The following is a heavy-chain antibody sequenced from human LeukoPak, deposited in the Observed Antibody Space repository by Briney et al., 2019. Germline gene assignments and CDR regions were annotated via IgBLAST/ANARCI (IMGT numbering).Heavy chain of an antibody. CDR1: GFTFSSYA. J-gene: IGHJ6*02. D-gene: IGHD3-10*01. CDR3: ARALLWFGELFTEYGMDV. V-gene: IGHV3-33*08. CDR2: IWYDGSNK. Sequence: GGSLRLSCAVSGFTFSSYAMGWVRQAPGKGLEWVAVIWYDGSNKYYADSVKGRFTISRDNSKNTLYLQMNSLRAEDTAVYYCARALLWFGELFTEYGMDVWGQGTTVTVSS.